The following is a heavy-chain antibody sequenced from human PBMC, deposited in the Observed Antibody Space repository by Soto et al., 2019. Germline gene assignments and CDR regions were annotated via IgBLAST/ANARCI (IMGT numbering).Heavy chain of an antibody. CDR1: GFTLRSYA. Sequence: GGSLRLSCAASGFTLRSYAMSWVRQAPGKGLEWVSAISGSGGSTYYADSVKGRFTISRDNSKNTLYLQMNSLRAEDTAVYYCAKDRSYYDILTGYQYNWFDPWGQGTLVTVSS. D-gene: IGHD3-9*01. J-gene: IGHJ5*02. CDR3: AKDRSYYDILTGYQYNWFDP. CDR2: ISGSGGST. V-gene: IGHV3-23*01.